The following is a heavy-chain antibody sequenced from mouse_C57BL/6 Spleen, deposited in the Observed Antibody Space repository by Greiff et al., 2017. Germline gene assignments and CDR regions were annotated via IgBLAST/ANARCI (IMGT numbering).Heavy chain of an antibody. Sequence: QVHVKQPGAELVRPGSSVKLSCKASGYTFTSYWMHWVKQRPIQGLEWIGNIDPSDSETHYNQKFKDKATLTVDKSSSTAYMQLSSRTSEDSAVYYGSKSERVYYGSNAMDYWGQGTSVTVSS. V-gene: IGHV1-52*01. D-gene: IGHD1-1*01. J-gene: IGHJ4*01. CDR2: IDPSDSET. CDR3: SKSERVYYGSNAMDY. CDR1: GYTFTSYW.